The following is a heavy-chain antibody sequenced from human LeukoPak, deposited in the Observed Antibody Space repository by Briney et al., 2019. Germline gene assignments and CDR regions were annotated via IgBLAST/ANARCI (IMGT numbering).Heavy chain of an antibody. Sequence: VASVKVSCKASGYTFTSYGISWVRQAPGQGLEWMGWISAYNGNTNYAQKLQGRVTMTTDTSTSTAYMELRSLRSDDTAVYYCARESGGGRSGIYYMDVWGKGTTVTVSS. D-gene: IGHD3-10*01. V-gene: IGHV1-18*01. CDR3: ARESGGGRSGIYYMDV. J-gene: IGHJ6*03. CDR2: ISAYNGNT. CDR1: GYTFTSYG.